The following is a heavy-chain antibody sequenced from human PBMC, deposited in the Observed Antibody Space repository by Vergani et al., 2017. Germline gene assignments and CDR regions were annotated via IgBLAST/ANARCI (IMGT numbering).Heavy chain of an antibody. CDR1: GGSISSGGYS. J-gene: IGHJ5*02. CDR3: ARGYYYDSSGYYPNWFDP. V-gene: IGHV4-30-2*01. D-gene: IGHD3-22*01. Sequence: QLQLQESGSGLVKPSQTLSLTCAVSGGSISSGGYSWSWIRQPPGKGLEWIGYIYHSGSTYYNPSLKSRVTISVDRSKNHFSLKLSSVTAADTAVYYCARGYYYDSSGYYPNWFDPWGQGTLVTVSS. CDR2: IYHSGST.